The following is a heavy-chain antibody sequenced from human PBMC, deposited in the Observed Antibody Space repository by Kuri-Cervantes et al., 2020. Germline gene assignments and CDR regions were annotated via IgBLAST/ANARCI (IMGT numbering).Heavy chain of an antibody. D-gene: IGHD3-10*01. CDR3: AREEGYYYGSGSYPPIAYYGMDV. CDR1: GFTFSSYG. V-gene: IGHV4-34*01. Sequence: GSLRLSCAASGFTFSSYGMHWVRQPPGKGLEWIGEINHSGSTNYNPSLKSRVTISVDTSKNQFSLKLSSVTAADTAVYYCAREEGYYYGSGSYPPIAYYGMDVWGQGTTVTVSS. J-gene: IGHJ6*02. CDR2: INHSGST.